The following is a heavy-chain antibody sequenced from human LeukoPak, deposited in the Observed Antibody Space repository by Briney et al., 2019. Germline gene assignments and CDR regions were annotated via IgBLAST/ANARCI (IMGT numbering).Heavy chain of an antibody. J-gene: IGHJ6*04. Sequence: PSQALSLTCGVSRRSLRRGGYSWRWVRQPPGEGLEWRGYIYHSGITYVHPSLKSRVTISVDRSKDQFSLKLSAVTAADTAGYYCAGSPPKGYGAGLYYGRNVWGKGPRSPSPQ. CDR3: AGSPPKGYGAGLYYGRNV. CDR2: IYHSGIT. D-gene: IGHD3-10*01. CDR1: RRSLRRGGYS. V-gene: IGHV4-30-2*01.